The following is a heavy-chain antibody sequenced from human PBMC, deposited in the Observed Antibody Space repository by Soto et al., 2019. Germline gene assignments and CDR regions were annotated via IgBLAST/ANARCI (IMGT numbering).Heavy chain of an antibody. Sequence: QVQLQESGPGLVKPSGTLSLTCALSGASIITDNWWSWVRQPPGKEMEWIGEIYHSGNTNFNPSVKSRVTISVDTSKNQFSLTVSSVTAADTAIYYCARASASSTLRGAVINWGPGTLFTVSS. CDR2: IYHSGNT. CDR3: ARASASSTLRGAVIN. V-gene: IGHV4-4*02. J-gene: IGHJ4*02. CDR1: GASIITDNW. D-gene: IGHD1-26*01.